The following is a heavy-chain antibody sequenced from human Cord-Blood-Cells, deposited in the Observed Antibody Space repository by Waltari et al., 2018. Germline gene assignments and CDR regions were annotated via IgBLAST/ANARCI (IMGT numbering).Heavy chain of an antibody. CDR1: GLTFTSYY. Sequence: QVQLVQSGAEVKKPGASVKVSCKAAGLTFTSYYMHWVRQAPGQGLEWMGIINPSGGSTSYAQKFQGRVTMTRDTSTSTVYMELSSLRSEDTAVYYCARGSPGDGYFDYWGQGTLVTVSS. J-gene: IGHJ4*02. CDR2: INPSGGST. D-gene: IGHD7-27*01. CDR3: ARGSPGDGYFDY. V-gene: IGHV1-46*01.